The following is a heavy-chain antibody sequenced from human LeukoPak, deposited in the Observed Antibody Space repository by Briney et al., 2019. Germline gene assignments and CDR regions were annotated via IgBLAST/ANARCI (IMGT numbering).Heavy chain of an antibody. Sequence: SETLSLTCTVSGGSIGSSSYYWGWIRQPPGKGLEWIGSIYYSGSTYYNPSLKSRVTISVDTSKNQFSLKLSSVTAADTAVYYCARPATVVRNWYFDLWGRGTLVTVSS. J-gene: IGHJ2*01. CDR2: IYYSGST. CDR3: ARPATVVRNWYFDL. V-gene: IGHV4-39*01. D-gene: IGHD4-23*01. CDR1: GGSIGSSSYY.